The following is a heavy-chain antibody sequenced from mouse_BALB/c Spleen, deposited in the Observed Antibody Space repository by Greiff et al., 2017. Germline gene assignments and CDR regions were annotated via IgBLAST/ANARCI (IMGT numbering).Heavy chain of an antibody. D-gene: IGHD2-4*01. V-gene: IGHV1S41*01. CDR1: GYTFTSYW. CDR3: ARDDCHYAMDY. CDR2: IAPGSGGT. Sequence: DLVKPGASVKLSCKASGYTFTSYWMNWIKQRPGQGLEWIGRIAPGSGGTNYNDMFKGKATLTVDTSSSTAYIQLRSLSSEDSAVYLCARDDCHYAMDYWGQGTSVTVSS. J-gene: IGHJ4*01.